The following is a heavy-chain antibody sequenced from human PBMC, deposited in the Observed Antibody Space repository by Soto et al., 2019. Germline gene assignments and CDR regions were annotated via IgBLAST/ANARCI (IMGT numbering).Heavy chain of an antibody. CDR3: ARGPVRGMGGDS. CDR2: INSILGIS. J-gene: IGHJ5*01. CDR1: GGTFNSDT. Sequence: QVQLVQSGAEVKEPGSSVKVSCKASGGTFNSDTINWVRQAPGQGLEWMGSINSILGISNYAQTFQGRIAITADKSLNSGYMELSSLRSEDTAVYYCARGPVRGMGGDSWGQGTLVAVSS. D-gene: IGHD3-16*01. V-gene: IGHV1-69*02.